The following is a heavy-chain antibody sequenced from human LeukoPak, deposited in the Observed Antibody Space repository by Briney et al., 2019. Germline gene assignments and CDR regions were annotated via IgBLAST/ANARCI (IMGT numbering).Heavy chain of an antibody. D-gene: IGHD6-19*01. CDR1: GYTITSYD. CDR2: MNPNSGNT. J-gene: IGHJ4*02. Sequence: ASVKVSCKASGYTITSYDINWVRQATGQGLEWMGWMNPNSGNTGYAQKFQGRVTMTRNTSISTAYMELSSLRSEDTAVYYCARGWSSGWYYPKAQRPIDYWGQGTLVTVSS. CDR3: ARGWSSGWYYPKAQRPIDY. V-gene: IGHV1-8*01.